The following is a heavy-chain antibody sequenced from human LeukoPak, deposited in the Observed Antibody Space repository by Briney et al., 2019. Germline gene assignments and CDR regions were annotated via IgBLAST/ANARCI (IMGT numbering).Heavy chain of an antibody. CDR1: GYSISSGYY. CDR3: AREIVARELYYFDY. J-gene: IGHJ4*02. D-gene: IGHD1-26*01. CDR2: IYHSGST. V-gene: IGHV4-38-2*02. Sequence: SSETLSLTCTVSGYSISSGYYWGWIRQPPGKGLEWIGSIYHSGSTYYNPSLKSRVTISVDTSKNQFSLKLSSVTAADTAVYYCAREIVARELYYFDYWGQGTLVTVSS.